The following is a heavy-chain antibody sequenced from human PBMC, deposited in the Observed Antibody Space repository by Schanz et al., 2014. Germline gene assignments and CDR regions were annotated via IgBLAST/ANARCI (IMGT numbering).Heavy chain of an antibody. D-gene: IGHD6-19*01. CDR3: AKAGSGWSTAGYYY. CDR2: IRYDGRNK. CDR1: GFTFISYD. V-gene: IGHV3-33*06. Sequence: QVQLVESGGGVVQPGRSLRLSCVASGFTFISYDIHWVRQAPGKGLEWVAVIRYDGRNKNFVESVKGRFTISRDNSNNTVYLQMNTLRAEDTAVYYCAKAGSGWSTAGYYYWGQGTLVAVSS. J-gene: IGHJ4*02.